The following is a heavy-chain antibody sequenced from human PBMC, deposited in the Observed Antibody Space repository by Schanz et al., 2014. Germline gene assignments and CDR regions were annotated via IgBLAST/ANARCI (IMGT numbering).Heavy chain of an antibody. V-gene: IGHV1-18*01. Sequence: QVQLVQSGTQVKKPGASVKVSCKASGYTLSAYSLHWVRQAPGQGLECMGWVNGYNGHTLYAQKFQDRVTMNADTSTSTAYMEMASLRFDDTAVYYGARDPSFTMDRGDISGAYYFGMDVWGQGTTVTVSS. J-gene: IGHJ6*02. CDR1: GYTLSAYS. D-gene: IGHD3-10*01. CDR3: ARDPSFTMDRGDISGAYYFGMDV. CDR2: VNGYNGHT.